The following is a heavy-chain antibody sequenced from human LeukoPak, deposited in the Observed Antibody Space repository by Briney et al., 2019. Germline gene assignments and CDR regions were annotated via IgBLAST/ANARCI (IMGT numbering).Heavy chain of an antibody. CDR3: ASDDGDPLGSAFDI. V-gene: IGHV1-18*01. D-gene: IGHD4-17*01. CDR2: ISAYNGNT. Sequence: APVKVSCKASGYTFTSYGISWVRQAPGQGLEWMGWISAYNGNTNYAQKLQGRVTMTTDTSTSTAYMELRSLRSDDTAVYYCASDDGDPLGSAFDIWGQGTMVTVSS. CDR1: GYTFTSYG. J-gene: IGHJ3*02.